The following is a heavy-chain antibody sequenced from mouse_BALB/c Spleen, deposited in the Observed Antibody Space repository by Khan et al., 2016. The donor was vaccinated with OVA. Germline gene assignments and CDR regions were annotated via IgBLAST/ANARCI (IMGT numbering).Heavy chain of an antibody. CDR1: GYSITSGYG. Sequence: EVQLQESGPGLVKPSQSLSLTCTVTGYSITSGYGWNWIRQFPGNKLEWMGYISYSGSTNNNPPLKSRISITRDTSKNQFFLQLNSVTTEDTATYYCARTARIKYWGQGTTLTVSS. CDR3: ARTARIKY. V-gene: IGHV3-2*02. D-gene: IGHD1-2*01. CDR2: ISYSGST. J-gene: IGHJ2*01.